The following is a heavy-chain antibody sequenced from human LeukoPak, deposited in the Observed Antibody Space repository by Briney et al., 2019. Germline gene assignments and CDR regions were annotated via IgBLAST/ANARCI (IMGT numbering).Heavy chain of an antibody. D-gene: IGHD2-2*01. V-gene: IGHV4-34*01. Sequence: SETLSLTCAVYGGSFSGYYWSWIRQPPGKGLEWIGEINHSGSTNYNPSLKSRVTISVDTSKNQFSLKLSSVTAADTAVYYCARAGYHGPPNFDYWGQGTLVTVSS. J-gene: IGHJ4*02. CDR1: GGSFSGYY. CDR2: INHSGST. CDR3: ARAGYHGPPNFDY.